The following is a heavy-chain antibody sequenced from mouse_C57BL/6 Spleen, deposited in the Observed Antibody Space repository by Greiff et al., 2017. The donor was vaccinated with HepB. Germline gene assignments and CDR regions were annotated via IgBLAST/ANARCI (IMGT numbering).Heavy chain of an antibody. CDR3: AREVYSNYAFAY. CDR2: INPYNGGT. V-gene: IGHV1-19*01. Sequence: EVHLVESGPVLVKPGASVKMSCKASGYTFTDYYMNWVKQSHGKSLEWIGVINPYNGGTSYNQKFKGKATLTVDKSSSTAYMELNSLTSEDSAVYYCAREVYSNYAFAYWGQGTLVTVSA. D-gene: IGHD2-5*01. CDR1: GYTFTDYY. J-gene: IGHJ3*01.